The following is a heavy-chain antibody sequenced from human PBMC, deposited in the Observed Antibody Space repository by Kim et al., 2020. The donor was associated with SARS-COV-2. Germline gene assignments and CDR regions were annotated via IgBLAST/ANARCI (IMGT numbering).Heavy chain of an antibody. CDR3: ARDRGGYSSSWYGY. Sequence: NPSLKSRVTISVDTSKNQFSLKLSSVTAADTAVYYCARDRGGYSSSWYGYWGQGTLVTVSS. V-gene: IGHV4-39*07. D-gene: IGHD6-13*01. J-gene: IGHJ4*02.